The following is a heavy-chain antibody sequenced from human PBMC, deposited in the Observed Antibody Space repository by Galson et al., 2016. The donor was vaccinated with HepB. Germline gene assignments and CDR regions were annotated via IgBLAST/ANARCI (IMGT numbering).Heavy chain of an antibody. D-gene: IGHD6-6*01. CDR2: IYNTGTT. CDR1: GASVSSHS. Sequence: SETLSLTCSVSGASVSSHSWSWLRQPAGKGLEWIGFIYNTGTTNYSPSLKSRVTMSVDTSKNQLSLKVNSLTAADTAVYFCARGGASSHPFDYWGQGTLVTVSS. CDR3: ARGGASSHPFDY. V-gene: IGHV4-4*07. J-gene: IGHJ4*02.